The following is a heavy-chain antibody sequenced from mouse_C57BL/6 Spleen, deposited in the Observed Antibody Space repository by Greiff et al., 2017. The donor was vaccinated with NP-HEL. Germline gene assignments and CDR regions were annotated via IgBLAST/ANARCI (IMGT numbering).Heavy chain of an antibody. V-gene: IGHV3-6*01. CDR2: IRYDGSN. CDR1: GYSITSGYY. CDR3: ARVHDGYPQYYFDY. Sequence: EVQLVESGPGLVKPSQSLSLTCSVTGYSITSGYYWNWIRQFPGNKLEWMGYIRYDGSNNYNPSLKNRISITRDSSKNQFFLKLNSVTTEDTATYYCARVHDGYPQYYFDYWGQGTTLTVSS. J-gene: IGHJ2*01. D-gene: IGHD2-3*01.